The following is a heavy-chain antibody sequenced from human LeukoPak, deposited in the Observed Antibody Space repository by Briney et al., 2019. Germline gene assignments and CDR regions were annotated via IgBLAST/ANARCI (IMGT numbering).Heavy chain of an antibody. CDR2: INHIGGST. CDR3: ARAELFFSAFYI. CDR1: GYTFTGYY. Sequence: ASVKVSCKASGYTFTGYYMHWVRQAPGQGLEWIGIINHIGGSTHYAQRFKGRLTTTRDTSTSTGYMQLSSLRSEDTVVYYCARAELFFSAFYIWGQGTMVIVSS. V-gene: IGHV1-46*03. J-gene: IGHJ3*02. D-gene: IGHD1-14*01.